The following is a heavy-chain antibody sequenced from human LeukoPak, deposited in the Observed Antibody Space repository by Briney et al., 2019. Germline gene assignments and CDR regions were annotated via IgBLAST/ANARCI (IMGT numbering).Heavy chain of an antibody. J-gene: IGHJ4*02. CDR3: AREVAVAGRDRYFDY. CDR2: ISSSSSYI. CDR1: GFTFSSYS. Sequence: KPGGSMRLSCASSGFTFSSYSMNWVRQAPGKGLEWVSSISSSSSYIYYADSVKGRFTNSRDNAKNSLYLQMNSLRAEDTAVYYCAREVAVAGRDRYFDYWGQGTLVTVSS. V-gene: IGHV3-21*01. D-gene: IGHD6-19*01.